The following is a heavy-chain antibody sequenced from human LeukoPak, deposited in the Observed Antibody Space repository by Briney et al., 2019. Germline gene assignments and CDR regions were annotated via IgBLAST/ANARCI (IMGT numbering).Heavy chain of an antibody. D-gene: IGHD2-8*01. V-gene: IGHV3-74*01. Sequence: GGSLRLSCAASGFTFSSYWMHWVRQAPGKGLVWVSRINSDGSSTSYADSVKGRFTISRDNAKNTLYLQMNSLRAEDTAVYYCVRGLMVYATDYYYYYMDVWGKGTTVTVSS. CDR3: VRGLMVYATDYYYYYMDV. J-gene: IGHJ6*03. CDR1: GFTFSSYW. CDR2: INSDGSST.